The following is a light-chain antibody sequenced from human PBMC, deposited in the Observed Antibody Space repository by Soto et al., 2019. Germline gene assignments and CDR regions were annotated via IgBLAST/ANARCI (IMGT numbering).Light chain of an antibody. CDR3: QQRSFWTPVT. V-gene: IGKV3-11*01. Sequence: IVWTQYPATLSLSPGERDPHSCRASQIICTSLCWDQHKPFQAPMIIVCDATDRAAGMPARFSGSGSGTNFTLTISSLENEDSAVYYCQQRSFWTPVTVGPVTRLEIK. J-gene: IGKJ5*01. CDR1: QIICTS. CDR2: DAT.